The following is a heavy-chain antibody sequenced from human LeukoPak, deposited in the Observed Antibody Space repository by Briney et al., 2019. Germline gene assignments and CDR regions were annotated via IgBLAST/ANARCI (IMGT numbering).Heavy chain of an antibody. J-gene: IGHJ4*02. V-gene: IGHV3-33*01. Sequence: GGSLRLSCAASGFTFSSYGMHWVRQAPGKGLEWVALIWYDGSNKYYADSVKGRFTISRDNSNYTLYLQMNSLTVEDTAVYYCARTYYYDSGSYYNFDYWGQGTLVTVSS. D-gene: IGHD3-10*01. CDR3: ARTYYYDSGSYYNFDY. CDR1: GFTFSSYG. CDR2: IWYDGSNK.